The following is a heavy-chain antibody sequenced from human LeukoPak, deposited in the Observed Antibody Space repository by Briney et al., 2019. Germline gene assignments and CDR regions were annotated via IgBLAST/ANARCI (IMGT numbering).Heavy chain of an antibody. CDR2: ISSSSGYI. CDR3: ARVLGNYYDGSGPSLY. V-gene: IGHV3-21*01. Sequence: GRSLRLSCAASGFTFGTYSMNWVSQAPGKGLEWVSSISSSSGYIYYADSVKGRFTISRDNAKNSLYLQMNSLRGEDTAVYYCARVLGNYYDGSGPSLYWGQGNPGHRLL. CDR1: GFTFGTYS. J-gene: IGHJ4*02. D-gene: IGHD3-22*01.